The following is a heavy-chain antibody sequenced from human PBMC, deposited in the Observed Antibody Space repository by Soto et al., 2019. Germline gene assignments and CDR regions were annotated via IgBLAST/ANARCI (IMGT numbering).Heavy chain of an antibody. CDR2: VYYRGRS. CDR1: GGSVTNSSYY. J-gene: IGHJ4*02. Sequence: LSLTCTVSGGSVTNSSYYWGWIRQSPGKGLEWIGSVYYRGRSYSKSSVKSRATISVDTSKNQFSLNFNSVTASDTALYYCVSQRTTVLTQAYFDYWGPGALVTVSS. V-gene: IGHV4-39*01. D-gene: IGHD4-17*01. CDR3: VSQRTTVLTQAYFDY.